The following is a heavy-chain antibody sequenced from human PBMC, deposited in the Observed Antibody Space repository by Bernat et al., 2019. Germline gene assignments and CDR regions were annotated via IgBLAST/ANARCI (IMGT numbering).Heavy chain of an antibody. V-gene: IGHV3-23*01. CDR3: AKATTLTGALIDY. CDR1: GFTFSNYA. J-gene: IGHJ4*02. D-gene: IGHD3-9*01. Sequence: EMQLLESGGGLVQPGGSLRLSCAASGFTFSNYAMTWVRQAAGRGLEWVSVISGSGGATYYAESVKGRFTISRDNSNNALYVQMNSLRAEDTAVYYCAKATTLTGALIDYWGQGALVTVSS. CDR2: ISGSGGAT.